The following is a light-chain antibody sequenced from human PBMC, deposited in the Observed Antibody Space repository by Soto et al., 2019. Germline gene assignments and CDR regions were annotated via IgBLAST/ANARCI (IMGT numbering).Light chain of an antibody. J-gene: IGLJ3*02. CDR1: SGDIGAYNY. CDR2: EVS. Sequence: QSALTQPASVSGSPGQSITISCTGTSGDIGAYNYVSWYQQHPGKAPKLMIYEVSNRPSGVSNRFSGSKSGNTASLTISGLQAEDEADYYCSSYTTSSTHWVFGGGTKLTVL. CDR3: SSYTTSSTHWV. V-gene: IGLV2-14*01.